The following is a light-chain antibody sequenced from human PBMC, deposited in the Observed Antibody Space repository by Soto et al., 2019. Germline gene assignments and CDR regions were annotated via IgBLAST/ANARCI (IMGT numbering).Light chain of an antibody. CDR3: AAWDDSLNGYV. V-gene: IGLV1-44*01. CDR2: SND. CDR1: SSNIGSNS. J-gene: IGLJ1*01. Sequence: SVLTQPPSGSGTPGQRVTISCSGSSSNIGSNSVNWYQQLPGTAPKLLIYSNDRRPSGVPDRFSGSKSGTSASLAISGLQSEDEADYYCAAWDDSLNGYVFGTGTKVTVL.